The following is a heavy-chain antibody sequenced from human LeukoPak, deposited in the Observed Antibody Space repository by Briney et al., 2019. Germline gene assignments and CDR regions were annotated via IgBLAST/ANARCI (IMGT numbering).Heavy chain of an antibody. D-gene: IGHD3-22*01. V-gene: IGHV3-21*01. CDR1: GFAFSSYS. CDR2: ISSSSSYI. Sequence: GGSVRLSCEASGFAFSSYSMNWVHQAPGKGLEWVSSISSSSSYIYYADSVKGRFTISRDNAKNSLYLQMNSLRAEDTAVYYCARDLAVVTSGDYWGQGTLVTVSS. CDR3: ARDLAVVTSGDY. J-gene: IGHJ4*02.